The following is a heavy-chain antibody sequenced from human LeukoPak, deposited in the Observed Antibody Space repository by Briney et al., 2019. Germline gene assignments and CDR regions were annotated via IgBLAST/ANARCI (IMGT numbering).Heavy chain of an antibody. Sequence: GGSLRLSCAASGFTFNDYALYWVRQAPGKGLEWVTLISYDGYDKSYADSVKGRFTISRDNAKNSLYLQMNSLRAEDTAVYYCARARYGSGSYFTYYFDYWGQGTLVTVSS. J-gene: IGHJ4*02. CDR3: ARARYGSGSYFTYYFDY. CDR1: GFTFNDYA. D-gene: IGHD3-10*01. CDR2: ISYDGYDK. V-gene: IGHV3-30-3*01.